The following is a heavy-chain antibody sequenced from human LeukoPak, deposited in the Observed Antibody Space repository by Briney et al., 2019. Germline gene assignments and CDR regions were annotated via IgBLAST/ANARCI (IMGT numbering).Heavy chain of an antibody. J-gene: IGHJ4*01. CDR1: GFTFRVYA. V-gene: IGHV3-33*01. D-gene: IGHD2-21*02. CDR2: IWSDENNK. CDR3: ARDRGAYCGGDCYLGFDY. Sequence: GGSLRLSCAASGFTFRVYAMHWVRQTPGKGLEWVAVIWSDENNKHYADSVKGRFTISRDNSKNTVYLQMTSLTAEDTAVYYCARDRGAYCGGDCYLGFDYWGRGTLVTVSS.